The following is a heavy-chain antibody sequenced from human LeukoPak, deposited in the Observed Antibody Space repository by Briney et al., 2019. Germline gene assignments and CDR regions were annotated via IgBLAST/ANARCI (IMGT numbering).Heavy chain of an antibody. CDR2: TKQDGSET. J-gene: IGHJ4*02. D-gene: IGHD3-10*01. CDR1: GFPFSSYS. V-gene: IGHV3-7*01. Sequence: GGSLRLSCAASGFPFSSYSMSWVRQAPGEGLEWVANTKQDGSETYYVDSVRGRFAISRDNAKNSLYLHMNSLRAEDTAVYYCARARGCDYWGQGTLVTVSS. CDR3: ARARGCDY.